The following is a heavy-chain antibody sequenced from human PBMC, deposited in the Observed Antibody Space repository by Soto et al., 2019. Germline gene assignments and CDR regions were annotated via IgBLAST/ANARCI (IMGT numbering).Heavy chain of an antibody. CDR3: ARDLEYNWNTAYFDY. J-gene: IGHJ4*02. V-gene: IGHV1-18*01. D-gene: IGHD1-20*01. CDR1: GYTFTSYG. CDR2: ISAYNGNT. Sequence: ASVKVSCKASGYTFTSYGISWVRQAPEQGLEWMGWISAYNGNTNYAQKLQGRVTMTTDTSTSTAYMELRSLRSDDTAVYYCARDLEYNWNTAYFDYWGQGTLVTVSS.